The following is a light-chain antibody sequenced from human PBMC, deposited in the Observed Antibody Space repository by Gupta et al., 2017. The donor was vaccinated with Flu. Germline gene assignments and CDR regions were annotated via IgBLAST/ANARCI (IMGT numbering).Light chain of an antibody. Sequence: QSALTQPASVSGSPGQSITISCTGTSSDVGAYTLVSWYQQDPGKAPRLITSEVVKRASGVSTRFSASKSGNTASLTISGLQAEDEADYYCCSYTTAMTYVFGPGTKVTVL. J-gene: IGLJ1*01. V-gene: IGLV2-23*02. CDR3: CSYTTAMTYV. CDR2: EVV. CDR1: SSDVGAYTL.